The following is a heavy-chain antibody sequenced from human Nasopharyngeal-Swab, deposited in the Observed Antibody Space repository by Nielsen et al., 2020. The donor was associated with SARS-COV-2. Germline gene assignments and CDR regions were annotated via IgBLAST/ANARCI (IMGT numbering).Heavy chain of an antibody. J-gene: IGHJ4*02. CDR2: ISDSGGDT. Sequence: GGSLRLSCAASGFTFKRYAMSWVRQAPGKGLEWVSAISDSGGDTYYADSVKGRFTISRDNSKNTLYLQMNSLRAEDTAVYYCARALEYSSSSWDYWGQGTLVTVSS. CDR3: ARALEYSSSSWDY. CDR1: GFTFKRYA. V-gene: IGHV3-23*01. D-gene: IGHD6-6*01.